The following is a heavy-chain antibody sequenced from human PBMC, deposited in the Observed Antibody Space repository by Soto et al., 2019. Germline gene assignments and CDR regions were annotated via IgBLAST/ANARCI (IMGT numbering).Heavy chain of an antibody. V-gene: IGHV5-51*01. Sequence: PGESRKISCQTSGYIFTNYWIAWVRQLPGEGPEWMGIIHPGDADIRYSPSVQGQVTISADESIGTAYLQWGSLKAADTAIYYCTRRARGTFKGRLVNLYGMAVGAQGTTV. CDR1: GYIFTNYW. J-gene: IGHJ6*02. CDR3: TRRARGTFKGRLVNLYGMAV. D-gene: IGHD6-6*01. CDR2: IHPGDADI.